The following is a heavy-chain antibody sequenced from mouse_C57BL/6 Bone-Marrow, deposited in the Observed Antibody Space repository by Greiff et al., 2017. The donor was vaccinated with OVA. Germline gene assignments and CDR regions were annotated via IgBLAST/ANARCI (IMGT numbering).Heavy chain of an antibody. D-gene: IGHD2-5*01. CDR3: KTYYSIYLFAY. Sequence: VQLQQSGAELVRPGASVKLSCTASGFTFKDDYMHWVKQRPEQGLEWIGCIDPENGDTEYDSKFQGKATLTVDTSSNTAYMQLSTLTSEDSAVYYCKTYYSIYLFAYWGQGTPVTVSA. V-gene: IGHV14-4*01. CDR1: GFTFKDDY. CDR2: IDPENGDT. J-gene: IGHJ3*01.